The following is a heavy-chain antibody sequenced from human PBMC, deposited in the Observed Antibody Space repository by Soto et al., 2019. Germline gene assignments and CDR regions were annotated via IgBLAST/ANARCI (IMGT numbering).Heavy chain of an antibody. Sequence: GGSLRLSCAASGFTFSSYAMSWVRQAPGEGLEWVSAISGSGGSTYYADSVKGRFTISRDNSKNTLYLQMNSLRAEDTAVYYCFYSSSLHYPYGMDVWGQGTTVTVSS. CDR3: FYSSSLHYPYGMDV. D-gene: IGHD6-13*01. J-gene: IGHJ6*02. V-gene: IGHV3-23*01. CDR1: GFTFSSYA. CDR2: ISGSGGST.